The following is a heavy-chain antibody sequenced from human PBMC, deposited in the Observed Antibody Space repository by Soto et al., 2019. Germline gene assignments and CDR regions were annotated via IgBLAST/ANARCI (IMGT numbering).Heavy chain of an antibody. CDR3: AREQYYDILTGYYARWFDP. D-gene: IGHD3-9*01. J-gene: IGHJ5*02. CDR1: GGSISSGDYY. V-gene: IGHV4-30-4*01. Sequence: SETLSLTCTVSGGSISSGDYYWSWIRQPPGKGLEWIGYIYYSGSTYYNPSLKSRVTISVDTSKNQFSLKLSSVTAADTAVYYCAREQYYDILTGYYARWFDPWGQGTLVTVSS. CDR2: IYYSGST.